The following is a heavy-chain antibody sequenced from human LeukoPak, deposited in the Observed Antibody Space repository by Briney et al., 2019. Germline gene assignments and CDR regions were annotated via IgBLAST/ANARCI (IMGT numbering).Heavy chain of an antibody. V-gene: IGHV1-8*01. CDR3: ARGVVGVTSGKNYYYYYMDV. J-gene: IGHJ6*03. D-gene: IGHD2-15*01. CDR1: GYTFTSYD. Sequence: EASVKVSCKASGYTFTSYDINWVRQATGQGLEWMGWMNPNSGNTGYAQKFQGRVTMTRNTSISTAYMELSSVTAADTAVYYCARGVVGVTSGKNYYYYYMDVWGKGTTVTVSS. CDR2: MNPNSGNT.